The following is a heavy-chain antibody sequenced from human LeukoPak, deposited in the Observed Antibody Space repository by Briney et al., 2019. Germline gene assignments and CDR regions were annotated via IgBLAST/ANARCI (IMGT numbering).Heavy chain of an antibody. D-gene: IGHD5-18*01. V-gene: IGHV4-34*01. CDR3: ARGCSTYSYGYEDYYYYMDV. CDR2: INHSGST. Sequence: SETLSLTCAVYGGSFSGYYWSWIRQPPGKGLEWIGEINHSGSTNYNPSLKSRVTISVDTSKNQFSLKLSSVTAADTAVYYCARGCSTYSYGYEDYYYYMDVWGKGTTVTVSS. J-gene: IGHJ6*03. CDR1: GGSFSGYY.